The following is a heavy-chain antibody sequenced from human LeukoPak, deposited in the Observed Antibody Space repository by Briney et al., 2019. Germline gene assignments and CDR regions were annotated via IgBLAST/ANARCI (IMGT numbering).Heavy chain of an antibody. J-gene: IGHJ4*02. CDR1: GGSISSGGYY. Sequence: SETLSLTCTVSGGSISSGGYYWSWIRQHPGKGLEWLGYIYYSGSTYYNPSLKSRVTISVDTSKNQFSLKLSSVTAADTAVYYCARGIGDYDFWSGYRYYFDYWGQGTLVTVSS. V-gene: IGHV4-31*03. CDR2: IYYSGST. D-gene: IGHD3-3*01. CDR3: ARGIGDYDFWSGYRYYFDY.